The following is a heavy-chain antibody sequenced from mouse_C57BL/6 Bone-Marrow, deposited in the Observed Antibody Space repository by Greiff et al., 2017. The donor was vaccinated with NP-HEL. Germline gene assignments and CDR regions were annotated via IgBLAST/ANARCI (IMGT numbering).Heavy chain of an antibody. V-gene: IGHV1-42*01. CDR1: GYSFTGYY. Sequence: EVQGVESGPELVKPGASVKISCKASGYSFTGYYMNWVKQSPEKSLEWIGEINPSTGGTTYNQKFKAKATLTVDKSSSTAYMQLKSLTSEDSAVYYCARTAFDYWGQGTTLTVSS. CDR3: ARTAFDY. J-gene: IGHJ2*01. CDR2: INPSTGGT.